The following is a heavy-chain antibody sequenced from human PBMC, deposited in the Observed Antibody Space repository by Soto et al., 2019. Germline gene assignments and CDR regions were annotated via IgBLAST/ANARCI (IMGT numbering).Heavy chain of an antibody. J-gene: IGHJ4*02. CDR2: ISSSGYST. CDR1: GFTFTNYA. Sequence: GGSLRLSCAASGFTFTNYAMSWVRQAPGKGLEWVSAISSSGYSTYYADSVKGRFTISRDNSRNTVYLQMNNLRADDTAVYYCAKGSVVVAAKFDSWGQGTLVTVSS. CDR3: AKGSVVVAAKFDS. V-gene: IGHV3-23*01. D-gene: IGHD2-21*02.